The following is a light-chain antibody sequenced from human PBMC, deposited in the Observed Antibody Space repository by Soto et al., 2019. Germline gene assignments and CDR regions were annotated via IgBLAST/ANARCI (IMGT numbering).Light chain of an antibody. J-gene: IGLJ1*01. Sequence: QSVLTQPASVSGSPVQSITMSCTGTITDIGAYNYVSWYQQHPGKAPKLLIYGVSSRPSGVSNRFSGSKSGNAAYLTISGLQADDEAEYYCSSYTSSITPYVFGTGTKVTVL. CDR2: GVS. CDR3: SSYTSSITPYV. V-gene: IGLV2-14*01. CDR1: ITDIGAYNY.